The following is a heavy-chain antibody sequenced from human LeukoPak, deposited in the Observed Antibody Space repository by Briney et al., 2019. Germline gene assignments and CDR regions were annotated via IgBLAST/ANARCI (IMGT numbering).Heavy chain of an antibody. V-gene: IGHV1-46*01. D-gene: IGHD4-23*01. J-gene: IGHJ5*02. CDR3: ARDIKYGGNSGWFDP. Sequence: ASVKVSCKASGYTFTSYDINWVRQATGQGLEWMGIINPSGGSTSYAQKFQGRVTMTRDTSTSTVYMELSSLRSEDTAVYYCARDIKYGGNSGWFDPWGQGTLVTVSS. CDR2: INPSGGST. CDR1: GYTFTSYD.